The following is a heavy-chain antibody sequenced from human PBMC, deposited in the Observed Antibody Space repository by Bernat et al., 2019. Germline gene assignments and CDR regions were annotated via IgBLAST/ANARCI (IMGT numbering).Heavy chain of an antibody. D-gene: IGHD1-1*01. V-gene: IGHV3-7*03. Sequence: EVQLVESGGGLVQPGGSLRLSCAASGLTFRNYWMSWVRQAPGKGLEWVANIKSEGTDKFYVDSVEGRFTIPRDNARNSLFLQMTSLRAEDTAFYYCATIQDWKFEYWGPGTLVTVSS. CDR1: GLTFRNYW. J-gene: IGHJ4*02. CDR3: ATIQDWKFEY. CDR2: IKSEGTDK.